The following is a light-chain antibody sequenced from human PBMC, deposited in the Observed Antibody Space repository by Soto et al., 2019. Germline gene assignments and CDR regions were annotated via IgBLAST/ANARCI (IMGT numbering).Light chain of an antibody. Sequence: QSALTQPASVSGSPGQSITISCTGGSNDIGAYSFVSWYQQHPGKAPQLLIFDVSSRPSGISSRFSGDKSGNTASLAISGLLPEDEAFYYCSSYTNINNQIFGSGTKVTVL. V-gene: IGLV2-14*03. CDR1: SNDIGAYSF. CDR3: SSYTNINNQI. CDR2: DVS. J-gene: IGLJ1*01.